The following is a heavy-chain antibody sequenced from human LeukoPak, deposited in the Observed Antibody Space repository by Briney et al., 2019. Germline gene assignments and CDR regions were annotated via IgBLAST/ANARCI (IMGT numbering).Heavy chain of an antibody. D-gene: IGHD6-19*01. CDR2: ISSSSSYI. CDR3: ARSHGSGWDGQNFFDP. J-gene: IGHJ5*02. Sequence: GGSLRLSCAASGFTFSSYSMNWVRQAPGKGLEWVSSISSSSSYIYYADSVKGRFTISRDNAKNSLYLQMNSLRAEDTAFYYCARSHGSGWDGQNFFDPWGQGTLVTVSS. CDR1: GFTFSSYS. V-gene: IGHV3-21*04.